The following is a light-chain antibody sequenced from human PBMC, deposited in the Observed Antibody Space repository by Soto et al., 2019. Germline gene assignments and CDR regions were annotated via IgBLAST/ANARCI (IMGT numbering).Light chain of an antibody. CDR1: QSVSSY. CDR3: QQYHSYSWT. V-gene: IGKV3-15*01. J-gene: IGKJ1*01. CDR2: GAS. Sequence: EIVLTQAPATLSLSPVERATLSCRASQSVSSYLAWYHQKPGQAPRLLIYGASTRASGIPARFSGSGSGTEFTLTISSLQPDDFATYYCQQYHSYSWTFGQGTKVDIK.